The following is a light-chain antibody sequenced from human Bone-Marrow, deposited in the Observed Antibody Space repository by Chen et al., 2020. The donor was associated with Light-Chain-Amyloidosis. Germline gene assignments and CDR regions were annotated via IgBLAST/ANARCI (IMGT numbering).Light chain of an antibody. CDR3: QVWDRSSDRPV. J-gene: IGLJ3*02. CDR2: DDS. CDR1: KIGSTS. V-gene: IGLV3-21*02. Sequence: SYVLTQPSSVSVAPGQTATIACGGNKIGSTSVHWYQQTPGQAPLLVVYDDSDRPSGIPERLSCSNSGNAATLTICRVEAGDEADYYCQVWDRSSDRPVFGGADQADRP.